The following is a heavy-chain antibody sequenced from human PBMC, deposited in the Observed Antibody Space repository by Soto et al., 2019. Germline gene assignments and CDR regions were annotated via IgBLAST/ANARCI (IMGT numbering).Heavy chain of an antibody. CDR3: ARDSHYYYYDSSGYHAFDY. D-gene: IGHD3-22*01. Sequence: GGSLRLSCAASGFTFSSYSMNWVRQAPGKGLEWVSYISSSSSTIYYADSVRGRFTISRDNAKNSLYLQMNSLRDEDTAVYYCARDSHYYYYDSSGYHAFDYWGQGTLVTVSS. J-gene: IGHJ4*02. CDR1: GFTFSSYS. V-gene: IGHV3-48*02. CDR2: ISSSSSTI.